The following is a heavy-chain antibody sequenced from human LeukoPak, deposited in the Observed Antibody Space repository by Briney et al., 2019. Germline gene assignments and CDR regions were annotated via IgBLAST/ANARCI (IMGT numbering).Heavy chain of an antibody. D-gene: IGHD3-22*01. J-gene: IGHJ3*02. V-gene: IGHV1-8*01. CDR2: MNPNSGNT. Sequence: ASVKVSCKASGYTFTSYDINWVRQATGQGLEWMGWMNPNSGNTGYAQKFQGRVTMTRNTSISTAYMELSSLRSEDTAVYYCARFPTVWAAHYYDSSGYYDAFDIWGQGTMVTVSS. CDR1: GYTFTSYD. CDR3: ARFPTVWAAHYYDSSGYYDAFDI.